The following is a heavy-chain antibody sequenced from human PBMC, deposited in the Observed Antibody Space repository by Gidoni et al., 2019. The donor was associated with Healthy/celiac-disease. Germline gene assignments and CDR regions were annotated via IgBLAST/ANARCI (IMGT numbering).Heavy chain of an antibody. CDR1: GFSFDDYA. J-gene: IGHJ6*02. D-gene: IGHD4-17*01. Sequence: EVQLVESGGGLVQPGSSLRLSCAASGFSFDDYAMHWVRQAPGKGREWVSGISWNSGSIGYADSVKGRFTISRDNAKNSLYLQMNSLRAEDTALDYCAKDTVTRDYYYYYGMDVWGQGTTVTVSS. CDR2: ISWNSGSI. V-gene: IGHV3-9*01. CDR3: AKDTVTRDYYYYYGMDV.